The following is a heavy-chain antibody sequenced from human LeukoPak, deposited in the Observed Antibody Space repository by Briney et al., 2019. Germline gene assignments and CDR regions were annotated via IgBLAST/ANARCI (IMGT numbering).Heavy chain of an antibody. J-gene: IGHJ6*02. Sequence: ASVKVSCKASGYTFTSYAMHWVRQAPGQRLEWMGWINAGNGNTKYSQKFQGRVTITRDTSASTAYMELSSLRSEDTAVYYCARLGWELPHYYYGMDVWGQGTTVTVSS. CDR1: GYTFTSYA. V-gene: IGHV1-3*01. CDR3: ARLGWELPHYYYGMDV. D-gene: IGHD1-26*01. CDR2: INAGNGNT.